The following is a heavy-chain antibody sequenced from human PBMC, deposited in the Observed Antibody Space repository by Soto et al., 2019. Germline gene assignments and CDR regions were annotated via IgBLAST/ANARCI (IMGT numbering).Heavy chain of an antibody. CDR2: INHSGST. V-gene: IGHV4-34*01. CDR1: GGSLSGYY. J-gene: IGHJ5*02. CDR3: ARGSPGGDIAAAGNDRFEP. Sequence: EVLYLSGADDGGSLSGYYWTWIRQPPGRGLEWIGEINHSGSTNYNPYLKSRVTISVDTSKNQFSLKLSSVTADDTAVYYCARGSPGGDIAAAGNDRFEPGDQGTLFIVSP. D-gene: IGHD6-13*01.